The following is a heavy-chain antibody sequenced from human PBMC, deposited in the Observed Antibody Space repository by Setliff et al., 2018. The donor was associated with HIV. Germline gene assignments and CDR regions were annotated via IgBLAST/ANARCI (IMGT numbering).Heavy chain of an antibody. D-gene: IGHD3-22*01. Sequence: PGGSLRLSCAASGFTFSSYAMSWVRQAPGKGLEWVSTISGRGDSTYYADSVKGRFTISRDNAKNFLYLRVNNLRVEDTALYYCARGGFASSGYYRPPFDSWGQGTLVTVSS. J-gene: IGHJ4*02. CDR2: ISGRGDST. CDR1: GFTFSSYA. V-gene: IGHV3-23*01. CDR3: ARGGFASSGYYRPPFDS.